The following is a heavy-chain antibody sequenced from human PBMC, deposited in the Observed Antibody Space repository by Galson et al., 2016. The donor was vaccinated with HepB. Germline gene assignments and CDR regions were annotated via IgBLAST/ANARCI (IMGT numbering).Heavy chain of an antibody. CDR1: RFTFSDYY. CDR3: AREAIRGSSRDDFDY. V-gene: IGHV3-11*04. D-gene: IGHD2-2*01. J-gene: IGHJ4*02. CDR2: ISSSGDTI. Sequence: SLRLSCAASRFTFSDYYMSWIRQAPGKGLEFISYISSSGDTIYSADSVKGRFTISRDNTKNSLYLQMNSLRAEDTAVYYCAREAIRGSSRDDFDYWGQGTLVTVSS.